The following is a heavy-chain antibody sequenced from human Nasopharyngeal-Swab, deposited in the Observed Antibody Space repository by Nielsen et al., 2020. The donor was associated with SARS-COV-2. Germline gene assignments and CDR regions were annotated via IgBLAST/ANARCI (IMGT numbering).Heavy chain of an antibody. Sequence: LSLTCAASGFPFSSYDMHWVRQATGKGLEWVSAIGTAGDTYYPGSVKGRFTISRENAKNSLYLQMNSLRAGDTAVYYCARVNYDSSGGDAFDIWGQGTMVTVSS. V-gene: IGHV3-13*01. J-gene: IGHJ3*02. CDR2: IGTAGDT. CDR3: ARVNYDSSGGDAFDI. CDR1: GFPFSSYD. D-gene: IGHD3-22*01.